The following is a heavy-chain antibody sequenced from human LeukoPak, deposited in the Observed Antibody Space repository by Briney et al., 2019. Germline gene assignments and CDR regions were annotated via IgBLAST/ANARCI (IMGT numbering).Heavy chain of an antibody. Sequence: GGSLRLSCAASGFTFSSYAMSWVRQAPGKGLEWVSIISGSSDSTYYADSVKGRFTISRDNSKNTLYLQMNSLRAEDTALYYCAKVVGSSLDHAELDYWGQGTLVTVSS. V-gene: IGHV3-23*01. D-gene: IGHD6-13*01. CDR2: ISGSSDST. CDR3: AKVVGSSLDHAELDY. CDR1: GFTFSSYA. J-gene: IGHJ4*02.